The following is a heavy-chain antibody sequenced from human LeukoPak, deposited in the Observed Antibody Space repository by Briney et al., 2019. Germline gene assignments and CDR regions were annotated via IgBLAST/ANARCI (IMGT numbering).Heavy chain of an antibody. V-gene: IGHV3-23*01. J-gene: IGHJ4*02. Sequence: GGSLRLSCAASGFAFSGDAMSWVRQAPGKGLEWVSAISDTAGDSYYADSVKGRFSISRDNSKNTLYLQMNSLRAEDTAIYYCAKRIQYSSSSAYFDYWGQGTLVTVSS. CDR3: AKRIQYSSSSAYFDY. CDR1: GFAFSGDA. CDR2: ISDTAGDS. D-gene: IGHD6-6*01.